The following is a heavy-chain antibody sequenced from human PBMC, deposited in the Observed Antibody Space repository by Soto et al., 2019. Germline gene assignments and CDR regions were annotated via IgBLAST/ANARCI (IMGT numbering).Heavy chain of an antibody. V-gene: IGHV1-18*01. CDR1: GYTFTSYG. Sequence: ASVKVSCKASGYTFTSYGISWVRQAPGQGLEWMGWISAYNGNTYYADSVKGRFTISRDTSKNTLFLQMNSLRAEDTAVYYCAKDRYGDYGGIDYWGQGTMVTVSS. J-gene: IGHJ4*02. CDR3: AKDRYGDYGGIDY. D-gene: IGHD4-17*01. CDR2: ISAYNGNT.